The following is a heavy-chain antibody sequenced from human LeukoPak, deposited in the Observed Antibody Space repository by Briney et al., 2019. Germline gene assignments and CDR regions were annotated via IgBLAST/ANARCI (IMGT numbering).Heavy chain of an antibody. J-gene: IGHJ4*02. D-gene: IGHD1-26*01. CDR3: ARTHGSYLDYFDY. Sequence: PSQTLSLTCTVSGGSISSGGYYWSWIRQHPGKGLEWIGYIYYSGSTYYNPSLKSRVTISVDTSKNQFSLKLSSVTAADTAVYYCARTHGSYLDYFDYWGQGTLVTVSS. CDR2: IYYSGST. CDR1: GGSISSGGYY. V-gene: IGHV4-31*03.